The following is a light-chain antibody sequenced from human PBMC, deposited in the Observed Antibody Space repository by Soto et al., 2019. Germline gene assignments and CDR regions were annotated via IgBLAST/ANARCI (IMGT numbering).Light chain of an antibody. J-gene: IGLJ1*01. CDR2: DVT. CDR1: SSDVGDYDS. Sequence: QSALTQPASVSGSPGQSITISCTGTSSDVGDYDSVSRYQQRPGKAPQLMISDVTNRPSGISNRFSGSKSGNTASLTISGLQTEDEADYYCSSYTATSTQVFGTGTKLTVL. CDR3: SSYTATSTQV. V-gene: IGLV2-14*01.